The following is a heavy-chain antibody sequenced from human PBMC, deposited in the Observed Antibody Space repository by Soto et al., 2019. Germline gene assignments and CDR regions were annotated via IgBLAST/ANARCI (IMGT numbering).Heavy chain of an antibody. V-gene: IGHV3-74*01. CDR1: GFSFSSKW. CDR2: INTDGSST. Sequence: VQLVESGGGLVQPGGSLRLSCAASGFSFSSKWMHWVRHAPGKGLVWVSRINTDGSSTSHADLVKGRFTISRDNAKNTLYLQMNSLRTEDTAVYYCAREDFGVFSVAYFDYWGQGTLVTVSS. J-gene: IGHJ4*02. D-gene: IGHD3-3*01. CDR3: AREDFGVFSVAYFDY.